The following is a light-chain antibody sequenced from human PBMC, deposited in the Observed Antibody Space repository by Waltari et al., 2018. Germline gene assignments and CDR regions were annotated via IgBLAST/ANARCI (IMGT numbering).Light chain of an antibody. CDR3: CSYAGSYTWV. Sequence: QSALTQPASVSGSPGQSITISCPGTSSDVGNYNLVSWYPQYPGKAPKVMIDDDNRRPSGVSDRFSGSKSGNTASLTISGVQAEDEADYYCCSYAGSYTWVFGGGTKLTVL. CDR2: DDN. CDR1: SSDVGNYNL. V-gene: IGLV2-23*01. J-gene: IGLJ3*02.